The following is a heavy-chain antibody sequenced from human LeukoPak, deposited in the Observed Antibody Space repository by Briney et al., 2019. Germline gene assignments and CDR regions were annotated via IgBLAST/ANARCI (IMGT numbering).Heavy chain of an antibody. J-gene: IGHJ6*02. CDR2: ISSSSSSYI. D-gene: IGHD3-3*01. CDR3: ARDLGDFWSGYSALYYYYGMDV. Sequence: GGSLRLSCAASGFTFSSYSMDWVRQAPGKGLEWVSSISSSSSSYIYYADSVKGRFTISRDNAQNSLYLQMNSLRAEDTAVYYCARDLGDFWSGYSALYYYYGMDVWGQGTTVTVSS. CDR1: GFTFSSYS. V-gene: IGHV3-21*01.